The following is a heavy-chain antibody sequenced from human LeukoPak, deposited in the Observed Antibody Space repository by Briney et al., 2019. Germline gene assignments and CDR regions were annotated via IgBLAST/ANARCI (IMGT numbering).Heavy chain of an antibody. V-gene: IGHV3-53*01. J-gene: IGHJ4*02. CDR2: IYSGANT. CDR3: ARLRPYYFDS. Sequence: GGSLRLSCAASGFIVSSKYMSWVRQAPGKGLEWVSVIYSGANTYYADSVQGRFTISRDTSRNTLYLQMNSLRAEDTAVYYCARLRPYYFDSWGQGTLVIVSS. CDR1: GFIVSSKY. D-gene: IGHD6-6*01.